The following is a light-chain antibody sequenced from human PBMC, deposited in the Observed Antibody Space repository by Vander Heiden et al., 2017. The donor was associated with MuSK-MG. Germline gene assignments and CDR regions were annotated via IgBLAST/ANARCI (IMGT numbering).Light chain of an antibody. V-gene: IGLV3-21*02. Sequence: SYVLTQPPSVSVPPGQTATITCGGSNIGGKSVQWYQQKPGQAPVVAGYDDTNRPSGIPERFSGSNSGNTATLTISRVEAGDEADYYGQIWDSSNDHPVFGGGTKLTVL. CDR2: DDT. J-gene: IGLJ3*02. CDR1: NIGGKS. CDR3: QIWDSSNDHPV.